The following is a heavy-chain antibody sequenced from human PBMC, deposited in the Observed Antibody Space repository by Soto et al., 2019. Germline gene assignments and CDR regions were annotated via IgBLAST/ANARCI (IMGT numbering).Heavy chain of an antibody. D-gene: IGHD5-12*01. CDR1: GGSISSYY. Sequence: SETLSLTCTVSGGSISSYYWSWIRQPAGKGLEWIGRVYTSGSTNYNPSLKSRVTMSVDTSKNQFSLKLSSVTAADTAVYYCARDTGYVEMATIGDWFDPWGQGTLVTVSS. CDR2: VYTSGST. CDR3: ARDTGYVEMATIGDWFDP. V-gene: IGHV4-4*07. J-gene: IGHJ5*02.